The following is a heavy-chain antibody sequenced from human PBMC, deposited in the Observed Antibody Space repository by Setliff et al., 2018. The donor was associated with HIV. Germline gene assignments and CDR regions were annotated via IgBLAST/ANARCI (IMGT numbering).Heavy chain of an antibody. CDR3: ARGLSFYDPGGFDY. Sequence: NPSETLSLTCTVSGGSISSYYWSWIRQPPGKGLEWIGYIYYSGSTNYNPSLQSRATISIDTSKNQFSLKLSSVTAADTAVYYCARGLSFYDPGGFDYWGQGTLVTVSS. CDR2: IYYSGST. J-gene: IGHJ4*02. V-gene: IGHV4-59*08. CDR1: GGSISSYY. D-gene: IGHD3-22*01.